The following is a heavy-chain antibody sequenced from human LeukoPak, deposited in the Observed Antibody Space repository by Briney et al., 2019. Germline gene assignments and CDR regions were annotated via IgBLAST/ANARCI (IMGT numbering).Heavy chain of an antibody. D-gene: IGHD5-18*01. V-gene: IGHV4-34*01. CDR2: INHSEST. CDR1: VGSFSGYY. J-gene: IGHJ4*02. Sequence: SETLSLTCAVCVGSFSGYYWSLIRQPPGKGLKRIGEINHSESTNYNPSLKSRVTISVDTTKNQFSLKLSSVTAADTAVYYCARGRGYSYGTFDYCGQGTLVTVSS. CDR3: ARGRGYSYGTFDY.